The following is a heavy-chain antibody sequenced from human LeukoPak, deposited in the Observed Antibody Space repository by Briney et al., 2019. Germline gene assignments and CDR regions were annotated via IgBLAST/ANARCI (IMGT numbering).Heavy chain of an antibody. Sequence: PGGSLRLSCAASGFTFSSYWMSWVRQAPGKGLEWVANIKQDESEKYYVDSVKGRFTISRDNAKNSLYLQMNSLRAEDTAVYYCARKVGARGDAFDIWGQGTMVTVSS. D-gene: IGHD1-26*01. CDR2: IKQDESEK. J-gene: IGHJ3*02. CDR3: ARKVGARGDAFDI. CDR1: GFTFSSYW. V-gene: IGHV3-7*01.